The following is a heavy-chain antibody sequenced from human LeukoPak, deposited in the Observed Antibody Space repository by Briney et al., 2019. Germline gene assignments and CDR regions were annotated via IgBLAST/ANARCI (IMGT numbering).Heavy chain of an antibody. CDR2: IYHSGST. V-gene: IGHV4-38-2*02. J-gene: IGHJ4*02. CDR1: GYSISSGYY. D-gene: IGHD3-9*01. CDR3: ARAYYDILTGYKDDY. Sequence: PSETLSLTCTVSGYSISSGYYWGWIRQPPGKGLEWIGSIYHSGSTYYNPSLKSRVTISVDTSKNQFSLKLSSVTAADTAVYYCARAYYDILTGYKDDYWGQGTLVTVSS.